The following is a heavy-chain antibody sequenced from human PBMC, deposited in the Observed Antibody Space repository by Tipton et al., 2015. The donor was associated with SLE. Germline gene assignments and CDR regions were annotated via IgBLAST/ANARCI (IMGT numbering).Heavy chain of an antibody. CDR3: ARGQDPIAAAAAPFDY. CDR2: IYSGGST. J-gene: IGHJ4*02. V-gene: IGHV3-53*05. CDR1: GFTVSSNY. D-gene: IGHD6-13*01. Sequence: SLRLSCAASGFTVSSNYMSWFRQAPGKGLEWVSVIYSGGSTYYADSVKGRFTISRDNSKNTLYLQMNSLRAEDTAVYYCARGQDPIAAAAAPFDYWGQGTLVTVSS.